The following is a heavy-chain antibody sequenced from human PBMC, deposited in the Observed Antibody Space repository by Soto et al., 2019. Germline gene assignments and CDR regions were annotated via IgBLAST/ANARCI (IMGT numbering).Heavy chain of an antibody. V-gene: IGHV3-74*01. J-gene: IGHJ1*01. Sequence: EAQLVESGGGLVQPGGSLRLSCAASGFSFDSYWMHWVRQAPGQGPMWVSRIDYDGTTTNYADSVKGRFTISRDNAKSTLDLQMNSLRPEDTAVYYCTRGPRASSGGTGAYWGKGTLVTVSS. CDR3: TRGPRASSGGTGAY. CDR2: IDYDGTTT. CDR1: GFSFDSYW. D-gene: IGHD2-2*01.